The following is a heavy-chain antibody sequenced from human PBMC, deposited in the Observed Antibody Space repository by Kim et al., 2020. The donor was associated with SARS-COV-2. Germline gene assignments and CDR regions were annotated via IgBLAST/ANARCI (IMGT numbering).Heavy chain of an antibody. J-gene: IGHJ6*04. Sequence: GGSLRLSCAASGFTFSSYAMSWVRQAPGKGLEWVAVICCGGSSTYYADSVKGRFTISRDNSKNTLYLQMNSLRAEDTAVYYCARDLYGNNEVSYSGMDVWGEGTTVTVSS. D-gene: IGHD2-8*01. V-gene: IGHV3-23*03. CDR2: ICCGGSST. CDR1: GFTFSSYA. CDR3: ARDLYGNNEVSYSGMDV.